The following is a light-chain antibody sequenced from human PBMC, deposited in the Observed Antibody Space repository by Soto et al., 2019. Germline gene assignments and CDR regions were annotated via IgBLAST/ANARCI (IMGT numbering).Light chain of an antibody. CDR3: QQTYSAPLT. CDR2: AAS. Sequence: DIQMTQSPPSMSASVGDRVTITCRASQSISNHLNWYQQMPGKALKVLIYAASSLQSGVPSRFSGSGSGTDFTLTISSLQPEDFATYHCQQTYSAPLTFGGGTKVEIK. V-gene: IGKV1-39*01. J-gene: IGKJ4*01. CDR1: QSISNH.